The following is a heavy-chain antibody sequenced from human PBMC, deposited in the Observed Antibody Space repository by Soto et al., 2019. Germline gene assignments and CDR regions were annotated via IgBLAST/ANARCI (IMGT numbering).Heavy chain of an antibody. CDR1: GYTFTSYG. V-gene: IGHV1-18*01. CDR3: ARGYDYIWGSYRSGYFDY. CDR2: ISVYNGNK. Sequence: QVQLVQSGAEVKKPGASVKVSCKASGYTFTSYGISWVRQAPGQGLEWMGWISVYNGNKNYEQKLQASVTMTTDTSASTAYMELRSLRSDDTAVYYCARGYDYIWGSYRSGYFDYSGQGTLVTVSS. D-gene: IGHD3-16*02. J-gene: IGHJ4*02.